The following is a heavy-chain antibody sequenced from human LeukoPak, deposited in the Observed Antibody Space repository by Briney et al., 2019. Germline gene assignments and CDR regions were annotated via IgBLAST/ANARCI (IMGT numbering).Heavy chain of an antibody. Sequence: SETLSLTCTVSGGSISSSSYYWGWIRQPPGKGLEWIGSIYYSGSTYYNPSLKSRVTISVDTSKNQFSLKLSSVTAANTAVYYCARRVRGVPFDYWGQGTLVTVSS. CDR3: ARRVRGVPFDY. V-gene: IGHV4-39*01. J-gene: IGHJ4*02. CDR2: IYYSGST. CDR1: GGSISSSSYY. D-gene: IGHD3-10*01.